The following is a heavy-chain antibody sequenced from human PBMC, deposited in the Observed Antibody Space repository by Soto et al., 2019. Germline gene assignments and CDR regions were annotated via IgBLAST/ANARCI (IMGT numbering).Heavy chain of an antibody. J-gene: IGHJ3*02. CDR1: GYTFTGYY. D-gene: IGHD6-13*01. CDR2: INPNSGGT. Sequence: ASVKVSCKASGYTFTGYYMHWVRQAPGQGLEWMGWINPNSGGTNYAQKFQGRVTMTRDTSISTAYMELSRLRSDDTAVYYCARGPPGYSSSWYYSDAFDIWGQGTVVTVSS. V-gene: IGHV1-2*02. CDR3: ARGPPGYSSSWYYSDAFDI.